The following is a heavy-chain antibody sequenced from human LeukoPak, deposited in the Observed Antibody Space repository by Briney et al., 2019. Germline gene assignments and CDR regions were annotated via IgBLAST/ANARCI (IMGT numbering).Heavy chain of an antibody. CDR2: ISGSGDGT. CDR1: GFTFSSYP. D-gene: IGHD3-22*01. CDR3: ARVRTTMIVEIFDY. Sequence: GGSLRLSCAASGFTFSSYPMAWVRQAPGKGPEWVSAISGSGDGTIYADSVKGRFTISRDNSKNTLYLQMNSLRAEDTAVYYCARVRTTMIVEIFDYWGQGTLVTVSS. J-gene: IGHJ4*02. V-gene: IGHV3-23*01.